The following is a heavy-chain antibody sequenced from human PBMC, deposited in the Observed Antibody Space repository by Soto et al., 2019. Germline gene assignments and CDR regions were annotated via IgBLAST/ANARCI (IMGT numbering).Heavy chain of an antibody. V-gene: IGHV3-33*01. CDR1: EFTFSNYG. CDR3: ARDDEYSGYGMDV. Sequence: QVQLVESGGGVVQPGRSLRLSCAASEFTFSNYGMHWVRQAPGKGLEWVAVILNDGSNRYHADSVKDRFTLSRDNSKNTLYLQSNSLRAEDKAVYYCARDDEYSGYGMDVWGQGTTVTVS. D-gene: IGHD3-10*01. J-gene: IGHJ6*02. CDR2: ILNDGSNR.